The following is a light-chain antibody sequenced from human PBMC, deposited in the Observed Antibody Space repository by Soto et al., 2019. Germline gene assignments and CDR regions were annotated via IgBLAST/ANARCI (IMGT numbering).Light chain of an antibody. CDR1: SGHSNYA. CDR3: QTWGTGIVI. Sequence: QSVLTQSPSASASLGASVKLTCTLSSGHSNYAIAWHQQQPEKVPRYLMKLNRDGSHSKGDGIPNRFSGSSSGAERYLTISSLQSEDEADYYCQTWGTGIVIFGGGTKVTVL. J-gene: IGLJ2*01. V-gene: IGLV4-69*01. CDR2: LNRDGSH.